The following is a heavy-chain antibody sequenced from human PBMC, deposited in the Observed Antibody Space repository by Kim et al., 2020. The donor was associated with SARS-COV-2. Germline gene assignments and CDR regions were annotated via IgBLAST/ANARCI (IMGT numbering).Heavy chain of an antibody. CDR2: IYHSGST. Sequence: SETLSLTCTVSGYSISSGYYWGWIRQPPGKGLEWIGSIYHSGSTYYNPSLKSRVTISVDTSKNQFSLKLSSVTAADTAVYYCARDPTMFYCGGDCYRDGDYWGQGTLVTVSS. D-gene: IGHD2-21*02. CDR1: GYSISSGYY. CDR3: ARDPTMFYCGGDCYRDGDY. V-gene: IGHV4-38-2*02. J-gene: IGHJ4*02.